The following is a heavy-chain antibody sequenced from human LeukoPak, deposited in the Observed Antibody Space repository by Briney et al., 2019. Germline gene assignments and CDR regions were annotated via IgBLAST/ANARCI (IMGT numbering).Heavy chain of an antibody. CDR1: GGSISSYY. CDR2: IYYSGST. CDR3: ARSSYGHGFDY. V-gene: IGHV4-59*01. J-gene: IGHJ4*02. Sequence: ETLSLTCTVSGGSISSYYWSWIRQPPGKGLEWIGYIYYSGSTNYNPSLKSRVTISVDTSKNQFSLKLSSVTAADTAVYYCARSSYGHGFDYWGQGTLVTVSS. D-gene: IGHD5-18*01.